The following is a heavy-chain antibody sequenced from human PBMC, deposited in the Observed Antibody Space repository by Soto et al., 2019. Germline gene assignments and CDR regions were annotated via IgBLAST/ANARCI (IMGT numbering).Heavy chain of an antibody. CDR1: GGSFSGYY. CDR2: INHSGST. D-gene: IGHD2-15*01. J-gene: IGHJ5*02. V-gene: IGHV4-34*01. Sequence: SETLSLTCAVYGGSFSGYYWSWIRQPPGKGLEWIGEINHSGSTNYNPSLKSRVTISVDTSKNQFSLKLSSVTAADTAVYYCARGHRDSAALRPARWSDPWGQGTLVTVSS. CDR3: ARGHRDSAALRPARWSDP.